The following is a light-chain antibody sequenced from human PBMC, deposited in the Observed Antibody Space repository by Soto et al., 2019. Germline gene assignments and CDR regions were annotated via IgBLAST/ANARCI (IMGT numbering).Light chain of an antibody. CDR3: QQHGRSPPFA. V-gene: IGKV3-20*01. CDR1: QSVSSNY. Sequence: EIVLTQSPGTLSLSPGERAALSCRASQSVSSNYIAWYQQNPGQAPRLLIYGASTRATGIPDRFSGSGSGTDFTLTISRLEPEDFAVYFCQQHGRSPPFAFGQGTKVDIK. CDR2: GAS. J-gene: IGKJ2*01.